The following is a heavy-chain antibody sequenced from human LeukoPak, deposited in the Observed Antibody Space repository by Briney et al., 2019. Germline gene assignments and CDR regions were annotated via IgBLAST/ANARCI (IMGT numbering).Heavy chain of an antibody. D-gene: IGHD4-17*01. Sequence: GGSLRLSCAAAGFTVSSNYMSWVRQAPGKGLEWVSVIYSGGSTYYADSVKGRFTISRDNAKNSLYLQMNSLRAEDTAVYYCARDRYGDRDQDYWGQGTLVTVSS. V-gene: IGHV3-53*01. CDR1: GFTVSSNY. CDR2: IYSGGST. CDR3: ARDRYGDRDQDY. J-gene: IGHJ4*02.